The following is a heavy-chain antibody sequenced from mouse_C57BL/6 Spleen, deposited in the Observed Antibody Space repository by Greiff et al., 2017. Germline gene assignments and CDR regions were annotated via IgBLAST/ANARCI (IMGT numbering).Heavy chain of an antibody. CDR1: GYSFTDYN. Sequence: VQLQQSGPELVKPGASVKISCKASGYSFTDYNMNWVKQSNGKSLEWIGEINPNYGTTSYNQKFKGKATLTVDQSSSTAYMQLNSLTSEDSSVYYCARSIYYGYNRRLVDDWGQGTSVTVSS. CDR3: ARSIYYGYNRRLVDD. D-gene: IGHD2-2*01. J-gene: IGHJ4*01. V-gene: IGHV1-39*01. CDR2: INPNYGTT.